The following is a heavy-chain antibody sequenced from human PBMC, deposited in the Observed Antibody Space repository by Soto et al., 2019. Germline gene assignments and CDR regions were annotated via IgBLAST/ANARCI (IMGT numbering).Heavy chain of an antibody. CDR2: IYYSGSA. J-gene: IGHJ4*02. CDR1: GGSISNYY. V-gene: IGHV4-59*01. D-gene: IGHD3-22*01. CDR3: ARMIPLADLVTKYDFDY. Sequence: PSETLSLTCTVSGGSISNYYWNWIRQPPGKGLQWVGYIYYSGSADYNHSLKSRVTISIDTSKNQFSLKLTSVTAADTAVYYCARMIPLADLVTKYDFDYWGQGTLVTV.